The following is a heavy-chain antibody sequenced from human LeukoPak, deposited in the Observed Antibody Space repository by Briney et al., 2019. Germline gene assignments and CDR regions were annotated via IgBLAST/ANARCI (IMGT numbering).Heavy chain of an antibody. CDR1: GFTFSSYW. Sequence: TGGSLRLSCAASGFTFSSYWMSWVRQAPGKGLEWVANIKQDGSEKYYVDSVKGRFTISRDNAKNSLYLQMNSLRAEDTAVYYCAREAPYYDILTGYSDAFDIWGQGTMVTVSS. D-gene: IGHD3-9*01. CDR3: AREAPYYDILTGYSDAFDI. V-gene: IGHV3-7*01. J-gene: IGHJ3*02. CDR2: IKQDGSEK.